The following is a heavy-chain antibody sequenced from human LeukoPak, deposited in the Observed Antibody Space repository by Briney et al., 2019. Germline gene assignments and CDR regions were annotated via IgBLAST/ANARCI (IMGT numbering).Heavy chain of an antibody. J-gene: IGHJ5*02. Sequence: GGSLRLSCAASGFTVSSNYMSWVRQAPGKGLEWVSVIYSGGSTYYADSVKGRFTISRDNSKNTLYLQMNSLRAEDTAVYYCARDRGAGMNWFDPWGQGTLVTVSS. CDR1: GFTVSSNY. V-gene: IGHV3-66*01. CDR2: IYSGGST. D-gene: IGHD3-10*01. CDR3: ARDRGAGMNWFDP.